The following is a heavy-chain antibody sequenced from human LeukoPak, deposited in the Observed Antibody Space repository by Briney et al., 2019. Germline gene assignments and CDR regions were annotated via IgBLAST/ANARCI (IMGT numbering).Heavy chain of an antibody. CDR2: MNPNSGNT. D-gene: IGHD3-10*01. Sequence: ASVKVSCKASGYTFTSYDISWVRQATGQGLEWMGWMNPNSGNTGYAQKFQGRVTMTRNTSISTAYMELSSLRSEDTAVYYCARAYGSGSSYHPDYWGQGTLVTVSS. CDR3: ARAYGSGSSYHPDY. V-gene: IGHV1-8*01. J-gene: IGHJ4*02. CDR1: GYTFTSYD.